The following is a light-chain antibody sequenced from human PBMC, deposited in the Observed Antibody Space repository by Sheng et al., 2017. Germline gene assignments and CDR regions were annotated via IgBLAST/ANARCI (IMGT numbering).Light chain of an antibody. CDR2: DAS. V-gene: IGKV3-11*01. J-gene: IGKJ1*01. CDR1: QSVSRY. CDR3: QQRSNWPRT. Sequence: EIVLTQSPATLSLSPGERATLSCRASQSVSRYLAWFQQKPGQAPRLLIYDASTRATGIPARFSGSGSGTDFTLTISSLEPEDFAVYYCQQRSNWPRTFGRGTKVEIK.